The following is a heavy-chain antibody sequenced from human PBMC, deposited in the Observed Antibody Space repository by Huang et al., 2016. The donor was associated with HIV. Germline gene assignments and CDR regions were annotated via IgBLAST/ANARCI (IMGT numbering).Heavy chain of an antibody. CDR2: ISYDGSNK. CDR3: ARDAYYDYVWGSYRKYYYYYMDV. Sequence: QVQLVESGGGVVQPGRSLRLSCAASGFTFSRYAMHWVRQAPGKGLDCVAVISYDGSNKYYTDSVEGRFTISRDNSKNTLYLQMNSRRAEDTAVYYCARDAYYDYVWGSYRKYYYYYMDVWGKGTTVTVSS. D-gene: IGHD3-16*02. V-gene: IGHV3-30-3*01. J-gene: IGHJ6*03. CDR1: GFTFSRYA.